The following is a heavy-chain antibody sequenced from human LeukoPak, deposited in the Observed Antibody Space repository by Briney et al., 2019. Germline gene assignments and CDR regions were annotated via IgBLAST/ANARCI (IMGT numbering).Heavy chain of an antibody. CDR3: ARGYSGSSPTN. CDR2: IYRSGHT. J-gene: IGHJ4*02. Sequence: PSETLSLTCAVSGDSIRGGNWWSWLRQSPGMGLEWIGEIYRSGHTNCNPSLESRLTISVDLSTNHFYLKLNSVTAADTAVYYCARGYSGSSPTNWGQGTLVTVSS. V-gene: IGHV4-4*02. CDR1: GDSIRGGNW. D-gene: IGHD1-26*01.